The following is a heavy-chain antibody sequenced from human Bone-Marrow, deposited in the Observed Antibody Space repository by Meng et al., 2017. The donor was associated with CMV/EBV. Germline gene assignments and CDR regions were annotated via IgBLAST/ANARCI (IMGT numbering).Heavy chain of an antibody. Sequence: SVKVSCKASTYTLTSYPIAWVRQAPGQGLEWMGGIIPLFGTPNYALKFQGRVAITTDESSITAYMELTSLTSDDTAVYYCARSRGDYDTFYDYWGQGTLVTVSS. CDR1: TYTLTSYP. D-gene: IGHD4-17*01. V-gene: IGHV1-69*05. CDR2: IIPLFGTP. CDR3: ARSRGDYDTFYDY. J-gene: IGHJ4*02.